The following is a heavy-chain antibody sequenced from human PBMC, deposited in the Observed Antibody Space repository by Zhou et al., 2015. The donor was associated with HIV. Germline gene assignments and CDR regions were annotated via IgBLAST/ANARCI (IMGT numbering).Heavy chain of an antibody. V-gene: IGHV1-69*01. CDR3: ARGGFRGHGYAYS. CDR2: IIPFFLAV. CDR1: GGTFSNYA. Sequence: QVQLVQSGAEVKKSGSSVKVSCQTSGGTFSNYAFIWVRQAPGQGLVWMGGIIPFFLAVNYAPQFQGRVTITADESTSTAYMEMSSLASEDTATYYCARGGFRGHGYAYSWGQGTLVTVSS. D-gene: IGHD5-12*01. J-gene: IGHJ4*02.